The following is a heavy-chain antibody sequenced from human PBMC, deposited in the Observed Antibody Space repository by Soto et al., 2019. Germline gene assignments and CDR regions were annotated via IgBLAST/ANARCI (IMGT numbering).Heavy chain of an antibody. Sequence: QVQLVESGGGVVQPGRSLRLSCAASGSTFSSYGMHWVRQAPGKGLEWVAVISYDGSNKYYADSVKGRFTISRDNSKNTLYLQMNSLRAEDTAVYYCAKDSRPIMITFGGNWGQGTLVTVSS. CDR3: AKDSRPIMITFGGN. V-gene: IGHV3-30*18. J-gene: IGHJ4*02. D-gene: IGHD3-16*01. CDR1: GSTFSSYG. CDR2: ISYDGSNK.